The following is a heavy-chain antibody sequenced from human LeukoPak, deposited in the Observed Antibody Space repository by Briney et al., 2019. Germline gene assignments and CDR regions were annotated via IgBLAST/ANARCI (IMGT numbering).Heavy chain of an antibody. CDR3: TAYSMVRGVILSFYFDY. CDR2: IKSKTDGGTT. J-gene: IGHJ4*02. V-gene: IGHV3-15*01. D-gene: IGHD3-10*01. CDR1: GFTFSNAW. Sequence: GGSLRLSCAASGFTFSNAWMSWVRQAPGKGLEWVGRIKSKTDGGTTDYAAPVKGRFTISRDDSKNTLYLQMNSLKTEDTAVYYCTAYSMVRGVILSFYFDYWGQGTLVTVSS.